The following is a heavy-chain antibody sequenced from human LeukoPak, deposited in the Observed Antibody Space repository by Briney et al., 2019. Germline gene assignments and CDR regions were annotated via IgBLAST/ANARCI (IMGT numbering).Heavy chain of an antibody. CDR3: AKDRKYSYGLYYFDY. CDR1: GFTFSSYG. Sequence: GGSLRLSCAASGFTFSSYGMQWVRQAPGKGLEWVSAISGSGGSTYYADSVKGRFTISRDNSKNTLYLQMNSLRAEDTAVYYCAKDRKYSYGLYYFDYWGQGTLVTVSS. D-gene: IGHD5-18*01. CDR2: ISGSGGST. V-gene: IGHV3-23*01. J-gene: IGHJ4*02.